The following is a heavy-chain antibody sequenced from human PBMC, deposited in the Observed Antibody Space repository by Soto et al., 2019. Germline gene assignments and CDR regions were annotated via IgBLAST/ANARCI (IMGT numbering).Heavy chain of an antibody. D-gene: IGHD2-15*01. Sequence: EVQLVETGGGLIQPGGSLRLSCAASGFTVSSNYMSWVRQAPGKGLEWVSVIYSGGSTYYADSVKGRFTISRDNSKNTLYLQMNSLRAEDTAVYYCARDRRRVVVAATYYYYYCMDVWGQGTTVTVSS. V-gene: IGHV3-53*02. J-gene: IGHJ6*02. CDR1: GFTVSSNY. CDR2: IYSGGST. CDR3: ARDRRRVVVAATYYYYYCMDV.